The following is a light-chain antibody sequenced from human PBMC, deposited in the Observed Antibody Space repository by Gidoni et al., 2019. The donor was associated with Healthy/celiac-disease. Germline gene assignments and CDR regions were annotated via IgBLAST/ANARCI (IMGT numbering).Light chain of an antibody. CDR2: DAS. J-gene: IGKJ1*01. V-gene: IGKV1-5*01. Sequence: IQMTQSPSTLSASVGDRVTITCRASQSISSWLAWYQQKPGKAPKLLIYDASSLESGVPSRLSGSGSGTEFTLTISSLQPDDFATYYCQQYNSYPWAFGQXTKVEIK. CDR3: QQYNSYPWA. CDR1: QSISSW.